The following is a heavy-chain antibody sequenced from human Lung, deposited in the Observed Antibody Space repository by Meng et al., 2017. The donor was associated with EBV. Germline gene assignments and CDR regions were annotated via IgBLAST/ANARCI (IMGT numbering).Heavy chain of an antibody. CDR2: MNPNSGNT. D-gene: IGHD6-19*01. CDR3: ATGVADFEY. Sequence: QVQLVQSGAEVKKPGASVKVSCKASGYTFTGYYIHWVRQAPGQGPEWMVWMNPNSGNTGCAQKFQGRVTMTRNISKSTAYMDLSSLRSEDTAVYYCATGVADFEYWGQGTLVTVSS. V-gene: IGHV1-8*02. CDR1: GYTFTGYY. J-gene: IGHJ4*02.